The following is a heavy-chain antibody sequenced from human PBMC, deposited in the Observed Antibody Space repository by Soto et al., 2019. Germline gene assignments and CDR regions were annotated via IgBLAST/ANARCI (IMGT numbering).Heavy chain of an antibody. Sequence: SETLSLTCTVSGGSISSGDYYWSWIRQPPGKGLEWIGYIYYSGSTYYNPSLKSRVTISVDTSKSQFSLKLSSVTAADTAVYYCARASLLGYSGYDLDYWGQGTLVTVSS. CDR2: IYYSGST. CDR1: GGSISSGDYY. CDR3: ARASLLGYSGYDLDY. D-gene: IGHD5-12*01. V-gene: IGHV4-30-4*01. J-gene: IGHJ4*02.